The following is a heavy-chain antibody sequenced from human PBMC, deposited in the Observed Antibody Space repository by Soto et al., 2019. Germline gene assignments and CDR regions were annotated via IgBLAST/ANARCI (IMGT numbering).Heavy chain of an antibody. CDR2: IYRNDDK. D-gene: IGHD2-21*01. Sequence: SGPTLVNPIQTLTLTCTFPGFSLSTSGGGVGWIRQPPGKALEWLALIYRNDDKRYSPALKSRIIITKDTYKNQVVLTMTNMDPVDTAKXCCAHTVGRAIPGGMDVWGQGTTVTVSS. V-gene: IGHV2-5*01. J-gene: IGHJ6*02. CDR3: AHTVGRAIPGGMDV. CDR1: GFSLSTSGGG.